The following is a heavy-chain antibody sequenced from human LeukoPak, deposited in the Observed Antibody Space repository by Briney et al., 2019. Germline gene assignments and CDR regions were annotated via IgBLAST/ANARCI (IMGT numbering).Heavy chain of an antibody. Sequence: ASVKVSCKASGYTFTSYYMHWVRQAPGQGLEWMGIINPSGGSTSYAQKFQGRVTMTRDTSIGTAYMELSRLRSDDTAVYYCARFIVVVPAATWTKYYFDYWGQGTLVTVSS. D-gene: IGHD2-2*01. CDR1: GYTFTSYY. CDR3: ARFIVVVPAATWTKYYFDY. J-gene: IGHJ4*02. V-gene: IGHV1-46*01. CDR2: INPSGGST.